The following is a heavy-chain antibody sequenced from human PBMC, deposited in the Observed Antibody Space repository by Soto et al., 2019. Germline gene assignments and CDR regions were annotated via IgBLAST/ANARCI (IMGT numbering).Heavy chain of an antibody. J-gene: IGHJ4*02. Sequence: ASVKVSCKASGYTFTGYYMHWVRQAPGQGLEWMGWINPNSGGTNYAQKFQGWVTMTRDTSISTAYMELSRLRSDDTAVYYCVFGASAVGDVDFDFWGQGTLVIV. CDR3: VFGASAVGDVDFDF. CDR1: GYTFTGYY. V-gene: IGHV1-2*04. D-gene: IGHD6-19*01. CDR2: INPNSGGT.